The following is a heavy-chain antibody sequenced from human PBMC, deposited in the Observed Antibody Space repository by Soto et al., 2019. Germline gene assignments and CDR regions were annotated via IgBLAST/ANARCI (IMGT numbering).Heavy chain of an antibody. Sequence: SETLSLTCTVSGGSIRSGGYKWSWIRPLPEKGLEWIGYIFHPGNTYYNPSLKSPVTIAVNTSQNQFSLRLSSVTAADTALYYCARDLGKLITPAQWAPGVLVTVSS. V-gene: IGHV4-31*01. CDR2: IFHPGNT. CDR3: ARDLGKLITPAQ. D-gene: IGHD7-27*01. CDR1: GGSIRSGGYK. J-gene: IGHJ1*01.